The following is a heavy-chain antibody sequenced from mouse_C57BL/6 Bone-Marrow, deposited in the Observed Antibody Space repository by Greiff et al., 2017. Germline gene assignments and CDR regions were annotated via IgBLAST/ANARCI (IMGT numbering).Heavy chain of an antibody. CDR2: INPNYGTT. J-gene: IGHJ2*01. CDR1: GYSFTDYN. D-gene: IGHD1-1*01. Sequence: EVQLQESGPELVKPGASVKISCKASGYSFTDYNMNWVKQSNGKSLEWIGVINPNYGTTSYNQKFKGKATLTVDQSSSTAYMQLNSLTSEDSAVYYCERGGTTVVEYYFDYWGQGTTLTVSS. V-gene: IGHV1-39*01. CDR3: ERGGTTVVEYYFDY.